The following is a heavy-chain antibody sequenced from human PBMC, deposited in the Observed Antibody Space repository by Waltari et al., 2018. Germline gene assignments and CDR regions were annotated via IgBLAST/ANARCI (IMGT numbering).Heavy chain of an antibody. CDR3: ARDNGQSTTEFDY. Sequence: EVQLVESGGGLVQPGGSLRLSCAASGFTFSSYWMSWVRQAPGKGVGWVANIKQDGSEKYYVDSVKGRFTISRDNAKNSLYLQMNSLRAEDTAVYYGARDNGQSTTEFDYWGQGTLVTVSS. V-gene: IGHV3-7*01. J-gene: IGHJ4*02. D-gene: IGHD4-17*01. CDR1: GFTFSSYW. CDR2: IKQDGSEK.